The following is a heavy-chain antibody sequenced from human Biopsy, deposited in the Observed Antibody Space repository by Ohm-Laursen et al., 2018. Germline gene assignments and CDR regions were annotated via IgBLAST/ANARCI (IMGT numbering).Heavy chain of an antibody. CDR1: GYTLNELS. V-gene: IGHV1-24*01. Sequence: VKVSCKVSGYTLNELSMHWVRQVPVKGLEWMGGFAPENGKTVYAQNFQARVSLTEDTSTDTAYMELRSLRSEDTAVYYCAADINVWNVNYWGQGTQVTVSS. CDR3: AADINVWNVNY. J-gene: IGHJ4*02. D-gene: IGHD1-1*01. CDR2: FAPENGKT.